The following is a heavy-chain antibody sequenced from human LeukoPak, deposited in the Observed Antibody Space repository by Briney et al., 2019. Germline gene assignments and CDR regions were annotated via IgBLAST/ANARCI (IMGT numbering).Heavy chain of an antibody. J-gene: IGHJ6*02. CDR2: MNPNSGNT. CDR3: ARVYCASTSCHTFYYYYGMDV. V-gene: IGHV1-8*01. Sequence: ASVKVSCKASGYTFTSYDISWVRQATGQGLEWMGWMNPNSGNTGYARRFQGRVTMARNAFISTAYMELSSLSSEDTAVYYCARVYCASTSCHTFYYYYGMDVWGQGTTVTVSS. D-gene: IGHD2-2*01. CDR1: GYTFTSYD.